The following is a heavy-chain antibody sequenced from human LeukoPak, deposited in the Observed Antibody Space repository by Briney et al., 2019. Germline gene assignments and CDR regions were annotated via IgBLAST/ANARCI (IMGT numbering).Heavy chain of an antibody. Sequence: PGRSLRLSCAASGFTFSIYGMHWVRQAPGKGLEWVAVIWYDGSQKYHADSVKDRFTISRDNSKNMLYLQMNSLRAEDTAVYYCARDGGSTGWVDYWGQGTLVTVSS. CDR2: IWYDGSQK. CDR3: ARDGGSTGWVDY. D-gene: IGHD6-19*01. J-gene: IGHJ4*02. CDR1: GFTFSIYG. V-gene: IGHV3-33*01.